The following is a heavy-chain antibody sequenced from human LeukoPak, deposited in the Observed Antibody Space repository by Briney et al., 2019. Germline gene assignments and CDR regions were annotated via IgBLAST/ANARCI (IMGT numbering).Heavy chain of an antibody. J-gene: IGHJ3*01. Sequence: PGGSLRLSCAASGFNFRDAAMTWVRQAPGKGLEWVSLIGSVGDSTYYADSVKGQFTISRDNSENTLSLQMNSLRVEDTAIYYCAKDIQLSTWGLGTMVTVSS. CDR1: GFNFRDAA. CDR3: AKDIQLST. CDR2: IGSVGDST. D-gene: IGHD5-24*01. V-gene: IGHV3-23*01.